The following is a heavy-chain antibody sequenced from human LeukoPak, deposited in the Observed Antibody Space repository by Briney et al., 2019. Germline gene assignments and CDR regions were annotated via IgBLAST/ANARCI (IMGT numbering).Heavy chain of an antibody. V-gene: IGHV4-59*01. CDR1: GGSISSYY. Sequence: PSETLSLTCTVSGGSISSYYWSWIRQPPGKGLEWIGYTHYSGSTSYNPSLESRVTISVDTSKNQFSLKLTSVTAADTAVYYCARGYSGSYGRFDYWGQGTLVTVSS. CDR3: ARGYSGSYGRFDY. CDR2: THYSGST. D-gene: IGHD1-26*01. J-gene: IGHJ4*02.